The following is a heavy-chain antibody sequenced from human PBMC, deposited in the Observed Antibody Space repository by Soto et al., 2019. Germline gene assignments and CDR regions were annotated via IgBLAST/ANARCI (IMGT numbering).Heavy chain of an antibody. D-gene: IGHD6-19*01. CDR1: GFTSSSYV. Sequence: QVQLAEFGGGVVQPGRSLRLSCEASGFTSSSYVMHWVRQAPGKGLEWVALISDDGSNENYADAVKGRFTIFRDKSTNTLYLQMNSLRPEDTAVYSCARAFLPSGCPNIYAFDIWGQGTMVTVSS. CDR2: ISDDGSNE. J-gene: IGHJ3*02. V-gene: IGHV3-30-3*01. CDR3: ARAFLPSGCPNIYAFDI.